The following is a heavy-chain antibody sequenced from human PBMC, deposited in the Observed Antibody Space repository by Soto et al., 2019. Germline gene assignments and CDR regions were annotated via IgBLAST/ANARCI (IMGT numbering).Heavy chain of an antibody. Sequence: SVKVSCKASGGTFSSYAISWVRQAPGQGLEWMGGIIPIFGTANYAQKFQGRVTITADESTSTAYMELSSLRSEDTAEYYCADSCAPTYYYDSSGYAFEYMGQRTLVTVSS. CDR3: ADSCAPTYYYDSSGYAFEY. V-gene: IGHV1-69*13. J-gene: IGHJ4*02. D-gene: IGHD3-22*01. CDR1: GGTFSSYA. CDR2: IIPIFGTA.